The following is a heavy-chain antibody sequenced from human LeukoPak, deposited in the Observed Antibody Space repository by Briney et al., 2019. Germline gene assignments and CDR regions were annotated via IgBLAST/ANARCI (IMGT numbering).Heavy chain of an antibody. J-gene: IGHJ6*04. CDR2: INPNSGGT. V-gene: IGHV1-2*04. Sequence: ASVKASCKASGYTFTGYYMHWVRQAPGQGLEWMGWINPNSGGTNYAQKFQGWVTMTRDTSISTAYMELSRLRSDDTAVYYCARYSSSWPYYYGMDVWGKGTTVTVSS. CDR1: GYTFTGYY. D-gene: IGHD6-13*01. CDR3: ARYSSSWPYYYGMDV.